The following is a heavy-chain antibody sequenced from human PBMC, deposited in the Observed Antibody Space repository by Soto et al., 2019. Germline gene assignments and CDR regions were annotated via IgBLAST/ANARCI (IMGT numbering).Heavy chain of an antibody. D-gene: IGHD1-26*01. CDR3: ARHGYGSLHGLVDV. CDR1: GGSITNYY. Sequence: QVQLQESGPGLVKPSETLSLTCTVSGGSITNYYCSWFRQPPGKGLEWIGYISYSGASAYNLSLKRRVTMSMDTSKTQFSLMLESVTATDTAVYYCARHGYGSLHGLVDVWGLGITVIVSS. CDR2: ISYSGAS. J-gene: IGHJ6*02. V-gene: IGHV4-59*08.